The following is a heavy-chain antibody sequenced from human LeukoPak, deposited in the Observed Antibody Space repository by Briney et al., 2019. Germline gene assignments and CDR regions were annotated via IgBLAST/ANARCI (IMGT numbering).Heavy chain of an antibody. CDR3: ARLGGSSGYYPIDY. Sequence: GGSLRLSCAASGFTFDDYAMHWVRQAPGKGLEWVSGISWNSGSIGYADSVKGRFSISRDNAKNSLYLQMNSLRDDDTAVYYCARLGGSSGYYPIDYWGLGTLVIVSS. D-gene: IGHD3-22*01. CDR1: GFTFDDYA. CDR2: ISWNSGSI. J-gene: IGHJ4*02. V-gene: IGHV3-9*01.